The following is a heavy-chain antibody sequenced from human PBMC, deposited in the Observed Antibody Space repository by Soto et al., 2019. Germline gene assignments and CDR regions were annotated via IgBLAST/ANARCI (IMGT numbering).Heavy chain of an antibody. Sequence: QVQLQKSGPGLVKPSQTLSLMCTVSGAPISGGDYHWSWIRQPPGKGLEWIGYIFPSGATHYNSSLVSRITMSVETSKSHFSLKLTSVTAADTAVYFCARGSAAKRYFDLWGRGTLVTVSS. J-gene: IGHJ2*01. D-gene: IGHD5-18*01. CDR3: ARGSAAKRYFDL. V-gene: IGHV4-30-4*01. CDR2: IFPSGAT. CDR1: GAPISGGDYH.